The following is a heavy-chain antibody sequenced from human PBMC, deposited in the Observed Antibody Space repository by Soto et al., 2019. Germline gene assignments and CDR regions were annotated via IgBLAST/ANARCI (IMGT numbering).Heavy chain of an antibody. CDR3: AKPITAGGSNS. D-gene: IGHD3-10*01. CDR1: GFNFNIYA. CDR2: ISGSGTQT. V-gene: IGHV3-23*01. Sequence: EARILESGGGLAQPGGSLKISCTASGFNFNIYAMSWVRQAPGKGLEWVSGISGSGTQTYYAESVKGRFAISRDNSKSTLYLQLDSLTPEDTARYYCAKPITAGGSNSWGPGTLVAVSS. J-gene: IGHJ5*02.